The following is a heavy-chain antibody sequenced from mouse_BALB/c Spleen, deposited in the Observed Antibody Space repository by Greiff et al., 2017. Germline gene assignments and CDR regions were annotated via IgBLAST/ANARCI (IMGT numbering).Heavy chain of an antibody. CDR2: ISTYYGNT. V-gene: IGHV1-67*01. CDR3: ARSDWCAY. J-gene: IGHJ3*01. Sequence: VQLQQSGPELVRPGVSVKISCKGSGYTFTDYAMHWVKQSHAKSLEWIGVISTYYGNTNYNQKFKGKATMTVDKSSSTAYMELARLTSEDSAIYYCARSDWCAYWGQGTLVTVSA. CDR1: GYTFTDYA.